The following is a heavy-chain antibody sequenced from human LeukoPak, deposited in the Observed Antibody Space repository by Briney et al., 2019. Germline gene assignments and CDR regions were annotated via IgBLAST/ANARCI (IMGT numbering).Heavy chain of an antibody. D-gene: IGHD1-1*01. J-gene: IGHJ5*02. CDR3: ARLSSETGTPSSNWFDP. CDR2: INPDSGGT. Sequence: EASVKVSCKASGYTFIDYYMHWVRQAPGQGLEWMGWINPDSGGTKYAQKFQDRVTMTSDTSISTAYMELSSLRSEDTAVYYCARLSSETGTPSSNWFDPWGQGTLVTVSS. V-gene: IGHV1-2*02. CDR1: GYTFIDYY.